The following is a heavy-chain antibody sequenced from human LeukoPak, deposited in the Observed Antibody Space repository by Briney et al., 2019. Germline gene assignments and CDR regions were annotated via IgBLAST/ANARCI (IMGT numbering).Heavy chain of an antibody. J-gene: IGHJ4*02. CDR1: GYSFTSYW. V-gene: IGHV5-51*01. CDR3: ARLWGAYCSSTSCYRDYFDY. D-gene: IGHD2-2*02. Sequence: HGKSLKISCKGSGYSFTSYWIGWVRQMPGKGLEWMGIIYPGDSDTRYSPSFQGQVTISADKSISTAYLQWSSLKASDTAMYYCARLWGAYCSSTSCYRDYFDYWGQGTLVTVSS. CDR2: IYPGDSDT.